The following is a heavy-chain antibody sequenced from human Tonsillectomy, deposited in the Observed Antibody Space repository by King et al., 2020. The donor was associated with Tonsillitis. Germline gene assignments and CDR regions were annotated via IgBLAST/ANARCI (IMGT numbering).Heavy chain of an antibody. CDR3: ATDTCSGGSCYSGVDY. D-gene: IGHD2-15*01. CDR2: ISWNSGSI. Sequence: VQLVESGGGLVQPGRSLRLSCAASEFTFDDYAMHWVRQAPGKGLEWVSGISWNSGSIGYADSVKGRFTISRDNAKNSLYLQMNSLRAEDTALYYCATDTCSGGSCYSGVDYWGQGTLVTVSS. J-gene: IGHJ4*02. V-gene: IGHV3-9*01. CDR1: EFTFDDYA.